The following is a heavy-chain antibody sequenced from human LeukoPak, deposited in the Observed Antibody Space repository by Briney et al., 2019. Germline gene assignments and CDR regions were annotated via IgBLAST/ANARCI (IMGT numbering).Heavy chain of an antibody. CDR2: IWYEADHH. D-gene: IGHD1-1*01. CDR3: VSPSRPGTTLYFDW. J-gene: IGHJ4*02. CDR1: GFVFRSYS. Sequence: GGSLRLSCAMTGFVFRSYSVHWVRQAPGKGLEWVAVIWYEADHHYYGDSVKGRFTISRGNFKNTLYLQMNSLRVEDTAVYYCVSPSRPGTTLYFDWWGQGTLVTVSA. V-gene: IGHV3-33*01.